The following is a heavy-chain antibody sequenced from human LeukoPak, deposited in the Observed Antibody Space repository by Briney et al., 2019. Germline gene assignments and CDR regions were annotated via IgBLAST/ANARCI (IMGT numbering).Heavy chain of an antibody. CDR2: ISGSGGST. CDR1: GFTFSSYA. CDR3: AKSNYDFWSGYYGNRYYFDY. D-gene: IGHD3-3*01. V-gene: IGHV3-23*01. J-gene: IGHJ4*02. Sequence: GGSLRLSCAASGFTFSSYAMSWVRQAPGKGLEWVSAISGSGGSTYYADSVKGRFTISRDNSKNMLYLQMNSLRAEDTAVYYCAKSNYDFWSGYYGNRYYFDYWGQGTLVTVSS.